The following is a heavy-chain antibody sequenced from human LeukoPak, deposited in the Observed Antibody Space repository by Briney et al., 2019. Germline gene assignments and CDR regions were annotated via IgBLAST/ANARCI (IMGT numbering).Heavy chain of an antibody. CDR1: GFTFSSYW. D-gene: IGHD3-22*01. J-gene: IGHJ4*02. CDR2: IKQDGSEK. V-gene: IGHV3-7*01. Sequence: GGSLRLSCAASGFTFSSYWMSWVRQAPGKGLEWVANIKQDGSEKYYVDSVKGRFTISRDNAKNSLYLQMNSLRAEDTAVYYCARLLWGYYDSSLLKYYFDSWGQGTLAAVSS. CDR3: ARLLWGYYDSSLLKYYFDS.